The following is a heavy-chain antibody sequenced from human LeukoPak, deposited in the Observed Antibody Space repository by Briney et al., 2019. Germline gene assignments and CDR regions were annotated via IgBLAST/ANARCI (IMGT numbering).Heavy chain of an antibody. D-gene: IGHD2-21*01. J-gene: IGHJ5*02. CDR2: INPNSGGT. CDR3: ARTDRLHGGPYLIGP. Sequence: GASVKVSCKTSGYSFTDYYMHWVRQAPGQGLELMGWINPNSGGTSSAQKFQGRVTMTRDTSITPVYMEVRWLTSDDTAVYYCARTDRLHGGPYLIGPWGQGTLVTVSS. V-gene: IGHV1-2*02. CDR1: GYSFTDYY.